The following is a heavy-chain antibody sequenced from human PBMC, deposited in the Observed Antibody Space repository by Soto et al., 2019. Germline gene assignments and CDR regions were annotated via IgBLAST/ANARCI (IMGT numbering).Heavy chain of an antibody. D-gene: IGHD3-22*01. CDR3: ARDRSYYYDSSGLDY. CDR1: GFTFADYT. J-gene: IGHJ4*02. CDR2: ISWDGGST. Sequence: PGGSLRLSCAASGFTFADYTMHWVRHAAGKGLEWVSLISWDGGSTYYADSVKGRFTISRDNSKNSLYLQMNSLRTEDTALYYCARDRSYYYDSSGLDYWGQGTLVTVSS. V-gene: IGHV3-43*01.